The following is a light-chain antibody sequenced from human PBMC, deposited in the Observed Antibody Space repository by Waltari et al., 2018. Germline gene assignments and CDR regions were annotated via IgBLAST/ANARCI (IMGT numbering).Light chain of an antibody. CDR1: QSVSSY. J-gene: IGKJ4*01. CDR2: DAS. V-gene: IGKV3-11*01. CDR3: QQRSNWPPALT. Sequence: EIVLTQSPVTMSLSPGERATLPCRASQSVSSYLTWYHQKPGQAPRLLIYDASNRATGIPARFRGSGSGTDFTLTISSLEPEDFAVYYCQQRSNWPPALTFGGGTKVEVK.